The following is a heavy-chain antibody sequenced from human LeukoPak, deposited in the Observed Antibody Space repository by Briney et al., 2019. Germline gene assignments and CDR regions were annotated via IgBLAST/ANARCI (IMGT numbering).Heavy chain of an antibody. V-gene: IGHV4-59*08. CDR3: ARHVAGLARGGFLGGESHVDY. Sequence: SETLSLTCTVSGGSISSYYWSWIRQPPGKGLEWIGYIYYSGSTNYNPSLKSRVTISVDTSKNQFSLKLSSVTAADTAVYYCARHVAGLARGGFLGGESHVDYWGQGTLVTVSS. CDR1: GGSISSYY. J-gene: IGHJ4*02. CDR2: IYYSGST. D-gene: IGHD3-10*01.